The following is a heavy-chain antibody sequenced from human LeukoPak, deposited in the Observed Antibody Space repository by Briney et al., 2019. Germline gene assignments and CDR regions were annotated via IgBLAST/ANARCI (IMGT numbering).Heavy chain of an antibody. J-gene: IGHJ3*02. D-gene: IGHD2-21*01. CDR1: GGSISSYY. Sequence: SETLSLTCTVSGGSISSYYWSWIRQPPGKGLEWIGYIYYSGSTNYNPSLKSRLTILVDTSKKQFSLKLSSVTAADTAVYYCARQLGGGYSPFDAFDIWGQGTMVTVSS. V-gene: IGHV4-59*08. CDR3: ARQLGGGYSPFDAFDI. CDR2: IYYSGST.